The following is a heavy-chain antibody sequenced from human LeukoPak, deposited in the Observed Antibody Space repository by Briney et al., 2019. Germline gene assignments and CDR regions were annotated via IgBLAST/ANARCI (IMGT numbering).Heavy chain of an antibody. V-gene: IGHV1-69*04. J-gene: IGHJ1*01. D-gene: IGHD2-21*02. CDR3: ARGWDCGGDCYGYFQH. CDR1: GGTFSSYA. CDR2: IIPILGIA. Sequence: ASVKVSCKASGGTFSSYAISWVRQAPGQGLEWMGRIIPILGIANYAQKFQGRVTITADKSTSTAYMELSSLRSEDTAVYYCARGWDCGGDCYGYFQHWGQGTLVTVSS.